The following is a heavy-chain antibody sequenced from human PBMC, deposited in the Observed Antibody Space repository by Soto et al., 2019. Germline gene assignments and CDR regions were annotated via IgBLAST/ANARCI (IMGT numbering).Heavy chain of an antibody. Sequence: EVQLLDSGGDLVQPGGSLRLSCAASGFTFINYAMSWVRQAPGKGLEWVSTVSGSAGSTYYADSVKGRFTISRDNAKKTLYLQMNSLRAEDTAIYYCAKMSRGYCPGGSCTGGVGYFDYWGPGTLVTASS. CDR1: GFTFINYA. J-gene: IGHJ4*02. CDR3: AKMSRGYCPGGSCTGGVGYFDY. V-gene: IGHV3-23*01. D-gene: IGHD2-15*01. CDR2: VSGSAGST.